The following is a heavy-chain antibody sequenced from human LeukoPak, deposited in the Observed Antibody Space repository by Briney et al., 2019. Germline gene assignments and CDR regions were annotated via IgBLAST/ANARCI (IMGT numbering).Heavy chain of an antibody. Sequence: ASVKVSCKASGGTFSSYAISWVRQAPGQGLEWMGIINPSGGSTSYAQKFQGRVTMTRDTSTSTVYMELSSLRSEDTAVYYCARVSLDSDAFDIWGQGTMVTVSS. J-gene: IGHJ3*02. CDR2: INPSGGST. D-gene: IGHD3/OR15-3a*01. CDR1: GGTFSSYA. V-gene: IGHV1-46*01. CDR3: ARVSLDSDAFDI.